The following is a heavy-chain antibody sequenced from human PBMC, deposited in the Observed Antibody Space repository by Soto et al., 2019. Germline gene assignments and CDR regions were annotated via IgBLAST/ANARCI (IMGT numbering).Heavy chain of an antibody. J-gene: IGHJ6*02. CDR3: ARDLNQYDYDFLSGAYYYYGMDV. Sequence: PGGSLRLSCAASGFTFSSYSMNWVRQAPGKGLEWVSYISSSSSTIYYADSVKGRFTISRDNAKNSLYLQMNSLRDEDTAVYYCARDLNQYDYDFLSGAYYYYGMDVWGQGTTVTVSS. CDR1: GFTFSSYS. D-gene: IGHD3-3*01. CDR2: ISSSSSTI. V-gene: IGHV3-48*02.